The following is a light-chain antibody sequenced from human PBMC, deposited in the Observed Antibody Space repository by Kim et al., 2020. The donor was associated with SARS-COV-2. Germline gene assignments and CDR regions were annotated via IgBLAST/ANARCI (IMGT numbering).Light chain of an antibody. J-gene: IGLJ3*02. V-gene: IGLV1-44*01. CDR2: SNN. Sequence: ELTQPPSASETPGQRVTISCSGTSSNIGSNTVNWYQQLPGTAPKLLIYSNNRRPSGVPDRFSGSKSGTSASLAISGLQSEDEADYYCAAWEDSLNGWVFGGGTKLTVL. CDR3: AAWEDSLNGWV. CDR1: SSNIGSNT.